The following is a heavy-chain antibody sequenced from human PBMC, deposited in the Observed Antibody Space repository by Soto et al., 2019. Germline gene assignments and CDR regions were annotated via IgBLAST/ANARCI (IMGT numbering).Heavy chain of an antibody. CDR1: GYSFTSYW. V-gene: IGHV5-10-1*01. D-gene: IGHD6-13*01. CDR2: IDPSDSYT. CDR3: ARHVLDSSSWYSGWFDP. J-gene: IGHJ5*02. Sequence: PGESLKISCKGSGYSFTSYWISWVRQMPGKGLEWMGRIDPSDSYTNYSPSFQGHVTISADKSISTAYLQWSSLKASDTAMYYCARHVLDSSSWYSGWFDPWGQGTLVTVSS.